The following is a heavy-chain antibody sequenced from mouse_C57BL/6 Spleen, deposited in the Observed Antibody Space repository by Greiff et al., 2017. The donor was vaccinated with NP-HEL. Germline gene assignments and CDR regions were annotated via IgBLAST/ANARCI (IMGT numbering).Heavy chain of an antibody. J-gene: IGHJ2*01. Sequence: DVLLVESGGGLVKPGGSLKLSCAASGFTFSSYTMSWVRQTPEKRLEWVATISGGGGNTYYPDSVKGRFTISRDNAKNTLYLQMSSLRSEDTALYDCARPSRYDGYYFDYWGQGTTLTVSS. D-gene: IGHD2-3*01. CDR2: ISGGGGNT. CDR3: ARPSRYDGYYFDY. V-gene: IGHV5-9*01. CDR1: GFTFSSYT.